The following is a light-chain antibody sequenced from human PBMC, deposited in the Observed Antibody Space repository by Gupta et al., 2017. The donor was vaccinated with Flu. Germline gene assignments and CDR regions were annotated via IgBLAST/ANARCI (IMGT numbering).Light chain of an antibody. CDR3: QHYVRYPIS. Sequence: GDRVTITCRASQFISVWLAWYQQKPGKAPNLLIYKASNLQSGVPSRFSGSGSGTEFTLTISSLQPDDFATYYCQHYVRYPISFGGGTKVEI. CDR2: KAS. CDR1: QFISVW. V-gene: IGKV1-5*03. J-gene: IGKJ4*01.